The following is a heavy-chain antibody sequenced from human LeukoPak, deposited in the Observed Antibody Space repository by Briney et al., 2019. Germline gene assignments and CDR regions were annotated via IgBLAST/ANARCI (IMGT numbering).Heavy chain of an antibody. V-gene: IGHV1-18*01. CDR1: GYTFTSYG. CDR3: ARGLEYSSTADPFDY. J-gene: IGHJ4*02. CDR2: ISAYNGNT. D-gene: IGHD6-6*01. Sequence: GASVKVSCKASGYTFTSYGISWVRQAPGQGLEWMGWISAYNGNTNYAQTLQGRVTMTTDTSTSTAYMELRSLRSDDTAVYYCARGLEYSSTADPFDYWGQGTLVTVSS.